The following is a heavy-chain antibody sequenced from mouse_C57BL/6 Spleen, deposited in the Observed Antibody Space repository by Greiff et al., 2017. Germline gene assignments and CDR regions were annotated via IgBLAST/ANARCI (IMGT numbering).Heavy chain of an antibody. Sequence: QVHVKQPGAELVRPGSSVKLSRKASGYTFTSYWMHWVKQRPIQGLEWIGNIDPSDSETHYNQKFKDKATLTVDKSSSTAYMQLSSLTSEDSAVYYCARWNYSNYYFDYWGQGTTLTVSS. D-gene: IGHD2-5*01. CDR2: IDPSDSET. CDR3: ARWNYSNYYFDY. J-gene: IGHJ2*01. V-gene: IGHV1-52*01. CDR1: GYTFTSYW.